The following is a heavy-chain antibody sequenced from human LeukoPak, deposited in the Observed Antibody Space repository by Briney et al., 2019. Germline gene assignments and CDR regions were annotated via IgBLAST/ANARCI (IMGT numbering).Heavy chain of an antibody. J-gene: IGHJ4*02. CDR1: GFTFSSYS. CDR3: ARVLPYSSSWYGEFDY. CDR2: ISSSSSYI. V-gene: IGHV3-21*03. D-gene: IGHD6-13*01. Sequence: GGSLRLSCAASGFTFSSYSMNWVRQAPGKGLEWGSSISSSSSYIYYADSVKGRFTISRDNAKNSLYLQMNSLRAEDTAVYYCARVLPYSSSWYGEFDYWGQGTLVTVSS.